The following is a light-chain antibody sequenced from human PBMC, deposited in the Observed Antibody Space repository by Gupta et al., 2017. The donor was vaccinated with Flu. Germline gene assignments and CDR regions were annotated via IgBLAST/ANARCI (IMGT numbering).Light chain of an antibody. V-gene: IGLV2-14*01. J-gene: IGLJ3*02. CDR3: QSYKSSSIPWV. Sequence: TTTSCTGSSSDVGAYNYVYWQHPRRGPAPMLSIDEVSPRASRDRNRFSGYKSANSASLTISGLQAEDEADYYCQSYKSSSIPWVFGGGTKLTVL. CDR1: SSDVGAYNY. CDR2: EVS.